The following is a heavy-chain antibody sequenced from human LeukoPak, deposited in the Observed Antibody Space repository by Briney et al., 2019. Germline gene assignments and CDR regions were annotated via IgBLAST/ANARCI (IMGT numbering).Heavy chain of an antibody. CDR1: GGSISSYY. V-gene: IGHV4-59*01. CDR3: ARGDSSGPKDY. Sequence: PSETLSLTCTVSGGSISSYYWSWIRQPPGKRLEWIGYIHYSGSTNYNPSLRGRVTISLDMSKNQFSLKLSSVTAADTAVYYCARGDSSGPKDYWGQGTLVTVSS. D-gene: IGHD3-22*01. J-gene: IGHJ4*01. CDR2: IHYSGST.